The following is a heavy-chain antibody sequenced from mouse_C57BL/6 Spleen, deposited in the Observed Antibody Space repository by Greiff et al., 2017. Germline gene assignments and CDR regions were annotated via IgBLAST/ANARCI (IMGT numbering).Heavy chain of an antibody. J-gene: IGHJ1*03. D-gene: IGHD2-3*01. CDR2: ISSGGDYI. CDR1: GFTFSSYA. V-gene: IGHV5-9-1*02. Sequence: EVKLVESGEGLVKPGGSLKLSCAASGFTFSSYAMSWVRQTPEKRLEWVAYISSGGDYIYYADTVKGRFTISRDNARNTLYLQMSSLKSEDTAMYYCTRDTPHDGYYPFDVWGTWTTVTVSS. CDR3: TRDTPHDGYYPFDV.